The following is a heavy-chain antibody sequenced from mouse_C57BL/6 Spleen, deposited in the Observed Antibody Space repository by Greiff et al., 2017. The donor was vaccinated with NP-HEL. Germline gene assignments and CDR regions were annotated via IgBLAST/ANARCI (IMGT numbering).Heavy chain of an antibody. Sequence: QVQLQQSGPELVKPGASVKISCKASGYSFTSYYIHWVKQRPGQGLEWIGWIYPGSGNTKYNEKFKGKATLTADTSSSTAYMQLSSLTSEDSAVYYCARRSDRVGFDYWGQGTTLTVSS. J-gene: IGHJ2*01. V-gene: IGHV1-66*01. CDR1: GYSFTSYY. CDR2: IYPGSGNT. CDR3: ARRSDRVGFDY.